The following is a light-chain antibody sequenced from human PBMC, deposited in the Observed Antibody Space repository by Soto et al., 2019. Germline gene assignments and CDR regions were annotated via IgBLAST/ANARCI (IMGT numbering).Light chain of an antibody. Sequence: EIVLTQSPATLSSFPGDRVTLSCRASQYINTRLAWYQHRPGQAPRLLIYQTSLRAAGIPARFSASGSGTDFTLTITHVQPEDFALYYCHQRQSWPRTFGQGT. CDR1: QYINTR. J-gene: IGKJ1*01. CDR3: HQRQSWPRT. CDR2: QTS. V-gene: IGKV3-11*01.